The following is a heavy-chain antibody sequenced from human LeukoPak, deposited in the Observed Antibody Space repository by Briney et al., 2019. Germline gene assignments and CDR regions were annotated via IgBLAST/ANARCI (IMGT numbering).Heavy chain of an antibody. CDR2: IHYSGTT. CDR1: GGSISDNDYS. D-gene: IGHD3-10*01. Sequence: SETLSLTRNVSGGSISDNDYSWDWIRQPPGKGLEWMGCIHYSGTTYSNPSLKSRISISVDTSKSQFSLKLRSVTAADTAVYYCARRYYFVSGSYYPFGFWGQGTLVTVSS. CDR3: ARRYYFVSGSYYPFGF. J-gene: IGHJ4*02. V-gene: IGHV4-39*01.